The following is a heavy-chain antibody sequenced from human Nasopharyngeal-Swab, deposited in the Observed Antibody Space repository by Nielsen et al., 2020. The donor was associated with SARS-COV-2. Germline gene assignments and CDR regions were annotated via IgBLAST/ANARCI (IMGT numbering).Heavy chain of an antibody. D-gene: IGHD4-11*01. CDR1: GFTFSSYA. Sequence: GESLKISCAASGFTFSSYAMSWVRQAPGKGLEWVSAISGSGGSTYYADSVKGRFTISRDNSKNTLYLQMNSLRAEDTAVYYCATDPTVYVVYNWFDPWGQGTLVTVSS. CDR2: ISGSGGST. V-gene: IGHV3-23*01. CDR3: ATDPTVYVVYNWFDP. J-gene: IGHJ5*02.